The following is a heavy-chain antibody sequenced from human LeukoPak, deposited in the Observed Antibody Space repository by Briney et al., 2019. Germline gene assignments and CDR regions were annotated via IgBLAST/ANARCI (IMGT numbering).Heavy chain of an antibody. CDR1: GFTFSTYS. J-gene: IGHJ3*01. CDR2: ISSSSSYI. CDR3: VRDWTHSIWSGYGYGFDV. D-gene: IGHD3-3*01. Sequence: GGSLRLSCAASGFTFSTYSMNWVRQAPGKGLEWVSSISSSSSYIYYADSVKGRFTISRDNAKNALSLQMTNLRVEDTATYYCVRDWTHSIWSGYGYGFDVWGQGTTVVVSS. V-gene: IGHV3-21*06.